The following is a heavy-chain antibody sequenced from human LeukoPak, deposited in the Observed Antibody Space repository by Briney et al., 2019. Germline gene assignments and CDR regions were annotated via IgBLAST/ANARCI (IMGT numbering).Heavy chain of an antibody. CDR1: GGSISSYY. J-gene: IGHJ5*02. V-gene: IGHV4-4*07. D-gene: IGHD1-26*01. CDR2: IYTSGST. Sequence: SETLSLTCTVAGGSISSYYWSWIRQPAGKGLEWIGRIYTSGSTNYNPSLKSRVTMSVDTSKNQFSLKLSSVTAADTAVYYCARVGSGSYVNWFDPWGQGTLVTVSP. CDR3: ARVGSGSYVNWFDP.